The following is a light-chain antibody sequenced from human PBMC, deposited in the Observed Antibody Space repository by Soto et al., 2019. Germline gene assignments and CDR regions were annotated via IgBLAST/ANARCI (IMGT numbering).Light chain of an antibody. Sequence: EVVLTQSPGTLSLSPGERATLSCRSSQSVSSNYFAWYQQKPGQAPRLLIYGASSRATGIPDRFSGSGSGTDFTLTISRLEPEDFAVYYCQQYGSSPRITFGQGTRLEIK. CDR2: GAS. J-gene: IGKJ5*01. CDR3: QQYGSSPRIT. CDR1: QSVSSNY. V-gene: IGKV3-20*01.